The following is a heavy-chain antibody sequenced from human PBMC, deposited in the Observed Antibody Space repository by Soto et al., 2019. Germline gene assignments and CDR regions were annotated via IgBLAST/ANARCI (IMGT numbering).Heavy chain of an antibody. Sequence: SETLSLTCTVSCGSISSSSYYWGWIRQPPGKGLEWIGSIYYSGSTYYNPSLKSRVTISVDTSKNQFSLKLSSVTAADTAVYYCARHAVGLGGYCSSTSCNFAAFDIWGQGTMVTVSS. CDR3: ARHAVGLGGYCSSTSCNFAAFDI. V-gene: IGHV4-39*01. D-gene: IGHD2-2*01. CDR2: IYYSGST. CDR1: CGSISSSSYY. J-gene: IGHJ3*02.